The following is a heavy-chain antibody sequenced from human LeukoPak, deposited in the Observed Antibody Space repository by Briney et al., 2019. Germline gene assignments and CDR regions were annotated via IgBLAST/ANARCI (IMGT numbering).Heavy chain of an antibody. Sequence: SVKVSCKASGGTFSSYTISRVRQAPGQGLEWMGRIIPILGIANYAQKFQGRVTITADKSTSTAYMELSSLRSEDTAVYYCARGYNWNDGEWADWFDPWGQGTLVTVSS. D-gene: IGHD1-1*01. CDR2: IIPILGIA. CDR1: GGTFSSYT. V-gene: IGHV1-69*02. CDR3: ARGYNWNDGEWADWFDP. J-gene: IGHJ5*02.